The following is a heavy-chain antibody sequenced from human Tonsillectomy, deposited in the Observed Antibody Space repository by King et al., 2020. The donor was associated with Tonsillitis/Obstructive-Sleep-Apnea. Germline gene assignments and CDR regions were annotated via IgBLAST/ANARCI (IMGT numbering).Heavy chain of an antibody. D-gene: IGHD7-27*01. Sequence: VQLQESGPGLVKPSQTLSLTCTVSGGSISSGGYYWSWIRQHPGKGLEWIGYIYYSGSTYYNPSLKSRVTISVDTSKNQFCLKLSSVTAADTAVYYCARAGAGEGAFDIWGQGTMVTVSS. V-gene: IGHV4-31*03. J-gene: IGHJ3*02. CDR2: IYYSGST. CDR1: GGSISSGGYY. CDR3: ARAGAGEGAFDI.